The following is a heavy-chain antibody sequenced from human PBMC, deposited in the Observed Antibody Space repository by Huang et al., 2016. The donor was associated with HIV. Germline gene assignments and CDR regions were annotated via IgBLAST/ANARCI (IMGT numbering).Heavy chain of an antibody. Sequence: EVQLVESGGGLVQPGRSLRLSCVVSGFPFDDDAMHWARQATGKGPGWVSGINWNSGNKGYADSVRGRFTISRDNAKNSLDLEMNSLRAEDTALYYCGKDNGRDYYYGMDAWGRGTTVIVSS. CDR2: INWNSGNK. CDR3: GKDNGRDYYYGMDA. J-gene: IGHJ6*02. CDR1: GFPFDDDA. V-gene: IGHV3-9*01.